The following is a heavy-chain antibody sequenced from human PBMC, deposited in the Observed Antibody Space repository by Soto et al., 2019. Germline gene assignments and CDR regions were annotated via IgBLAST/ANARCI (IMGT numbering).Heavy chain of an antibody. CDR3: ARGSVVIAILFDY. CDR1: GYTFTSYT. J-gene: IGHJ4*02. D-gene: IGHD2-21*01. V-gene: IGHV1-69*02. Sequence: SVQVSFNTSGYTFTSYTNGWLRHAPRQGLEWMGRIINILGIEKYEQKFQGRVTITADKSTSTDYMEMSSMRSEDTAVYYCARGSVVIAILFDYWGQGTLVTVSS. CDR2: IINILGIE.